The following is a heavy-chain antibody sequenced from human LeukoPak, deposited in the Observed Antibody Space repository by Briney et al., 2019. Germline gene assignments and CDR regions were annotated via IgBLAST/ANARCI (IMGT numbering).Heavy chain of an antibody. D-gene: IGHD6-6*01. V-gene: IGHV4-59*12. Sequence: SETLFLTCTVSGGSISSYYWSWIRQPPGKGLEWIGYICYSGSTNYNPSLKSRVTISVDTSKNQFSLKLSSVTAADTAVYYCARVFIAARGSRWFDPWGQGTLVTVSS. CDR2: ICYSGST. J-gene: IGHJ5*02. CDR3: ARVFIAARGSRWFDP. CDR1: GGSISSYY.